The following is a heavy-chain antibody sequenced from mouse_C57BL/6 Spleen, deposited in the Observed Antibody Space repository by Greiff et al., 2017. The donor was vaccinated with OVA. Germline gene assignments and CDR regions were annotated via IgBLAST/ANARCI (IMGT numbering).Heavy chain of an antibody. CDR1: GFSLTSYG. Sequence: VQGVESGPGLVQPSQSLSITCTVSGFSLTSYGVHWVRQSPGKGLEWLGVIWSGGSTDYNAAFISRLSISKDNSKSQVFFKMNSLQADDTAIYYCARNNYYGSSYDWFAYWGQGTLVTVSA. D-gene: IGHD1-1*01. V-gene: IGHV2-2*01. J-gene: IGHJ3*01. CDR3: ARNNYYGSSYDWFAY. CDR2: IWSGGST.